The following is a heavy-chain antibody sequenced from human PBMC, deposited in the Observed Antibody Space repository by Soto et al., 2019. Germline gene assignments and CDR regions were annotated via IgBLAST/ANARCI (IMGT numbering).Heavy chain of an antibody. CDR3: ARDCRSTSCYKSFPPYYYYYGMDV. D-gene: IGHD2-2*02. CDR2: ISAYNGNT. Sequence: GASVKVSCKASGYTFTSYGISWVRQAPGQGLEWMGWISAYNGNTNYAQKLQGRVTMTTDTSTSTAYMELRSPRSDDTAVYYCARDCRSTSCYKSFPPYYYYYGMDVWGQGTTVTVSS. J-gene: IGHJ6*02. CDR1: GYTFTSYG. V-gene: IGHV1-18*04.